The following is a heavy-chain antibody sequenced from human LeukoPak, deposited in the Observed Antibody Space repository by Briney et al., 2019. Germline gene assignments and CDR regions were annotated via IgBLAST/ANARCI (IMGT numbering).Heavy chain of an antibody. Sequence: PSETLSLTCAVSGYSISSGYYWGWIRQPPGKGLEWIGSIYHSGSTYYNPSLKSRVTISVDTSKNQFSLKLSSVTAADTAVYYCARDETGVATISYYWGQGTLVTASS. V-gene: IGHV4-38-2*02. CDR2: IYHSGST. J-gene: IGHJ4*02. CDR3: ARDETGVATISYY. D-gene: IGHD5-12*01. CDR1: GYSISSGYY.